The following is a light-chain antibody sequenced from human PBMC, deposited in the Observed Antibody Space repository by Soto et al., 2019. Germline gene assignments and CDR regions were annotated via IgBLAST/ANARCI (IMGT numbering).Light chain of an antibody. CDR2: DVS. CDR3: SSYATSTTVL. Sequence: QSALTQPASVSGSPGQSITISCTGTSSDVGGYNYVSWYQQHPGRAPQLMIYDVSNRPSGVSNRFSGSRSGNTASLTISGLQAEDEADYYCSSYATSTTVLFGGGIKLTVL. V-gene: IGLV2-14*03. CDR1: SSDVGGYNY. J-gene: IGLJ2*01.